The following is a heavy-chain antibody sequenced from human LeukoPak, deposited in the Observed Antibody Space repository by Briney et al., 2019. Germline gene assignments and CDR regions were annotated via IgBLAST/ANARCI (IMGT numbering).Heavy chain of an antibody. D-gene: IGHD3-10*01. CDR2: ISGSGGST. CDR3: ARLPMVRGVVIDHMDV. CDR1: GITFSSHG. J-gene: IGHJ6*03. Sequence: GGSLRLSCAASGITFSSHGMSWVRQAPGKGLEWVSSISGSGGSTYYADSVKGRFTISRDNARNSLYLEMNSLRAEDTAVYYCARLPMVRGVVIDHMDVWGKGPRSPSP. V-gene: IGHV3-23*01.